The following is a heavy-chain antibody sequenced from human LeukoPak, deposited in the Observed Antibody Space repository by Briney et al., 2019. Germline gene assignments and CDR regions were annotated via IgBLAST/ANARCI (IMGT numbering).Heavy chain of an antibody. J-gene: IGHJ5*02. D-gene: IGHD4-17*01. CDR1: GYTFTGYY. CDR2: INPNSGGT. CDR3: ARDYGEGHWFDP. V-gene: IGHV1-2*02. Sequence: ASVKVSCKASGYTFTGYYMHWVRQAPGQGLEWMGWINPNSGGTNYAQKFQGRVTMTRDTSISTAYMELSRLRSDDTAVYYCARDYGEGHWFDPWGQGTLVTVSS.